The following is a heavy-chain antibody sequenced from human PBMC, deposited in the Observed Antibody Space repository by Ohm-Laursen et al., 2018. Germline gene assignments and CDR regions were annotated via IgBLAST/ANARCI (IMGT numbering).Heavy chain of an antibody. J-gene: IGHJ6*02. Sequence: GASVKVSCKASGGTFSSYAISWVRQAPGQGLEWMGRIIPILGIANYAQKFQGRVTITADKSTSTAYMKLSSLRSEDTAVYYCAIPSSDIVVVPDYYYYYGMDVWGQGTTVTVSS. CDR2: IIPILGIA. CDR1: GGTFSSYA. D-gene: IGHD2-2*01. V-gene: IGHV1-69*04. CDR3: AIPSSDIVVVPDYYYYYGMDV.